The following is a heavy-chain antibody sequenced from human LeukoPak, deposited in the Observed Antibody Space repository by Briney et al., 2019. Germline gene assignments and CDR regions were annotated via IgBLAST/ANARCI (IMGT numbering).Heavy chain of an antibody. CDR1: GFTFSSYA. V-gene: IGHV3-23*01. D-gene: IGHD2-8*01. Sequence: GGSLRLSCAASGFTFSSYAMSWVRQAPGKGLEWVSAISGSGGSTYYAASVKGRFTISRDNSKNTLYLQMNSLRAEDTAVYYCAKAKRETRRSIVLMVYAPFDYWGQGTLVTVSS. J-gene: IGHJ4*02. CDR3: AKAKRETRRSIVLMVYAPFDY. CDR2: ISGSGGST.